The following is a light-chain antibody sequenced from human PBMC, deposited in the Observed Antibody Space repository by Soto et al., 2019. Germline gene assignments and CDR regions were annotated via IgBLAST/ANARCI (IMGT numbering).Light chain of an antibody. CDR3: QQNYNDSSWT. V-gene: IGKV1-5*01. J-gene: IGKJ1*01. CDR2: DAS. CDR1: QGISSC. Sequence: IHLTQSPPTLSATVQDRDNLPCRSSQGISSCLDWYQQKPGKAPKLLIYDASNLECGVPSRFSGSGSGTEFTLTISSLQPDDVATYYCQQNYNDSSWTFGQGTKVDIK.